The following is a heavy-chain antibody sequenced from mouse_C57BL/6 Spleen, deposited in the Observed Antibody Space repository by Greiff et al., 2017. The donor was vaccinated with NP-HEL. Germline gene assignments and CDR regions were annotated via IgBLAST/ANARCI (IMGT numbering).Heavy chain of an antibody. CDR2: ISSGSSTI. D-gene: IGHD1-1*01. V-gene: IGHV5-17*01. Sequence: EVQLVESGGGLVKPGGSLKLSCAASGFTFSDYGMHWVRQAPEKGLEWVAYISSGSSTIYYADTVKGRFTISRDNAKNTLFLQMTSLRSEDTAMYYCAKTTVAGNFDVWGTGTTVTVSS. CDR3: AKTTVAGNFDV. CDR1: GFTFSDYG. J-gene: IGHJ1*03.